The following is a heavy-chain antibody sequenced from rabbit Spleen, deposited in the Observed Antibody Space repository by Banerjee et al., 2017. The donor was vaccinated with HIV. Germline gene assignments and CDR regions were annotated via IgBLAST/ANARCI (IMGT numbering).Heavy chain of an antibody. D-gene: IGHD1-1*01. CDR1: GFSFSSGYD. J-gene: IGHJ4*01. V-gene: IGHV1S40*01. CDR3: ARDPYYSSTAYYLDL. Sequence: SLEESGGDLVKPGASLTLTCTASGFSFSSGYDMCWVRQAPGKGLELIACIYTSNDRTWYASWAKGRFTISKTSSTTVTLQMTSLTAADTATYFCARDPYYSSTAYYLDLWGPGTLVTVS. CDR2: IYTSNDRT.